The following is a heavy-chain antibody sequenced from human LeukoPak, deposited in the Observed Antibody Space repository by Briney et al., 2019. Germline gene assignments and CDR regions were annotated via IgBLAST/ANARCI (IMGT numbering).Heavy chain of an antibody. Sequence: GGSLRVSCAASGFTFSSYWMSWVRQAPGKGLEWVANIKQDGSEKYYVDSVKGRFTISRDNAKNSLYLQMNSLRAEDTAVYYCARDFTAVAGTVDYWGQGTLVTVSS. CDR3: ARDFTAVAGTVDY. D-gene: IGHD6-19*01. V-gene: IGHV3-7*01. CDR1: GFTFSSYW. CDR2: IKQDGSEK. J-gene: IGHJ4*02.